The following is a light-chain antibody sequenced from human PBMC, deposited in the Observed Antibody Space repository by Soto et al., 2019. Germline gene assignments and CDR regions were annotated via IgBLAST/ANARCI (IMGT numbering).Light chain of an antibody. CDR2: GAS. J-gene: IGKJ3*01. CDR1: QSVSNTY. Sequence: EIVLTQSPGTLSLSPGERATLSCRASQSVSNTYLAWYQQKPGQPPRLLIYGASSRATGIPDRFSGSGSGTDFTLTINRLEPEDIAVYYCQQYDSLPFTFGPGTKVDIK. CDR3: QQYDSLPFT. V-gene: IGKV3-20*01.